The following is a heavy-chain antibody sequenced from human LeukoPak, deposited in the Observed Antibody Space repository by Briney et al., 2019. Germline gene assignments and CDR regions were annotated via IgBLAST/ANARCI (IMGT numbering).Heavy chain of an antibody. J-gene: IGHJ3*02. D-gene: IGHD4-17*01. CDR3: ARDPTTVTKGFDI. CDR1: GRSISSGGYS. Sequence: PSETLSLTCSVSGRSISSGGYSWTWIRQPPGKGLEWIWYISYSGSTNYNPSLKSRVTISVDTSKNQFSLKLSSVTAADTAVYYCARDPTTVTKGFDIWGQGTMVTVSS. CDR2: ISYSGST. V-gene: IGHV4-61*08.